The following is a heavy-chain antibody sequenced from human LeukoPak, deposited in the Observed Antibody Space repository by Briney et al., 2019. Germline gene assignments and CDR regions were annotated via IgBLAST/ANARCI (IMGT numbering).Heavy chain of an antibody. J-gene: IGHJ5*02. CDR1: GYTFTSYD. Sequence: ASAKVSCKASGYTFTSYDINWVRQATGQGLEWMGWINPNSGGTNYAQKFQGRVTMTRDTSISTAYMELSRLRSDDTAVYYCARDPGPGYSSGWYRGKNNWFDPWGQGTLVTVSS. V-gene: IGHV1-2*02. CDR2: INPNSGGT. D-gene: IGHD6-19*01. CDR3: ARDPGPGYSSGWYRGKNNWFDP.